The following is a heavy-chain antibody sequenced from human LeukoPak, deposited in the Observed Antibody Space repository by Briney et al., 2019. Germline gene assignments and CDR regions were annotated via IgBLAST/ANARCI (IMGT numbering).Heavy chain of an antibody. D-gene: IGHD5-12*01. CDR3: ARGPVDSLNWFDP. J-gene: IGHJ5*02. Sequence: PGGSLRLSCAASGLTFSSYAMSWIRQAPGKGLEWVSYISSSGSTIYYADSVKGRFTISRDNAKNSLYLQMNSLRAEDTAVYYCARGPVDSLNWFDPWGQGTLVTVSS. V-gene: IGHV3-11*01. CDR1: GLTFSSYA. CDR2: ISSSGSTI.